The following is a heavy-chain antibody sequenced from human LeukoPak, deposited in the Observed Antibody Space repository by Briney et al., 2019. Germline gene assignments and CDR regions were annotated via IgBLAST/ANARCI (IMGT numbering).Heavy chain of an antibody. D-gene: IGHD1-26*01. CDR2: ISGSGGST. J-gene: IGHJ4*02. V-gene: IGHV3-23*01. CDR1: GLTFSSYA. Sequence: GGSLRLSCAASGLTFSSYAMSWVRQAPGKGLEWVSAISGSGGSTYYADSVKGRFTISRDNSKNTLYLQMNSLRAEDTAVYYCANIVGATDFDYWGQGTLVTVSS. CDR3: ANIVGATDFDY.